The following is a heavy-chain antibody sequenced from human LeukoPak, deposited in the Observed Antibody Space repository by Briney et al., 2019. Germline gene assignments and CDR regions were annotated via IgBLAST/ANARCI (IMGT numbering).Heavy chain of an antibody. CDR2: GIGGSP. V-gene: IGHV3-23*01. CDR3: AKESPWYDSSGLFDY. D-gene: IGHD3-22*01. Sequence: GIGGSPYYADSVQGRVTISGENSKKRLYLQMNSLRAEDTAVYYCAKESPWYDSSGLFDYWGQGTLVTVSS. J-gene: IGHJ4*02.